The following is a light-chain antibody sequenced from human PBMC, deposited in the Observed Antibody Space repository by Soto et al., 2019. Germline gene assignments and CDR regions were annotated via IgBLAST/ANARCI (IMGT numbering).Light chain of an antibody. CDR3: QQYGGVPIT. CDR1: QSVDSSS. CDR2: DSS. V-gene: IGKV3-20*01. J-gene: IGKJ4*01. Sequence: EIVLTQSPGTLSLSPGERATLSCRASQSVDSSSLAWYQQKPGQAPRLLIYDSSRRAAGIPDRFSGSGSGTDFTLTISGLEPEDFAVYYCQQYGGVPITCGGGTKVEIK.